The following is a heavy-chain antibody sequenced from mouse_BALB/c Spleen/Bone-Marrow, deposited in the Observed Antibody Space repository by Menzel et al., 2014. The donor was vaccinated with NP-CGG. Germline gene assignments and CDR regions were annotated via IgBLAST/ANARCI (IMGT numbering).Heavy chain of an antibody. CDR3: ARNKGRRGTGAMDY. Sequence: QVQLKESGPGLVQPSQSLSITCTVSGFSLTSYGVHWVRQSPGKGLEWLGVIWSGGSTDYNAAFISRLSISKDNSKSQVFFKMNSLQANDTAIYYCARNKGRRGTGAMDYWGQGTSVTVSS. CDR1: GFSLTSYG. J-gene: IGHJ4*01. D-gene: IGHD2-14*01. CDR2: IWSGGST. V-gene: IGHV2-2*02.